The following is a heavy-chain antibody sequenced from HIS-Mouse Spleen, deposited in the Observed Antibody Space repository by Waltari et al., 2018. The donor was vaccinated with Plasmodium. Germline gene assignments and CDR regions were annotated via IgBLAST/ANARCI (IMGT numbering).Heavy chain of an antibody. D-gene: IGHD2-15*01. CDR1: GSTFTVYY. Sequence: QVQLVQSGAEVKKPGASVKVSCKASGSTFTVYYMHWVRQAPGQGRGWVGWINPNRGGANYAQRFQGRVTMTRDTSISTACMGLSRLRSDDTAVYYCARDSGRGLFDYWGQGTLVTVSS. V-gene: IGHV1-2*02. CDR3: ARDSGRGLFDY. J-gene: IGHJ4*02. CDR2: INPNRGGA.